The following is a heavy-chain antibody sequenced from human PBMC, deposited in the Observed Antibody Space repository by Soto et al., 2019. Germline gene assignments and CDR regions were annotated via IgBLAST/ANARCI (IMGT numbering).Heavy chain of an antibody. CDR1: GYSFTSYW. CDR3: ARHGITMVRGVIGGMDV. J-gene: IGHJ6*04. D-gene: IGHD3-10*01. CDR2: IYPGDSDT. Sequence: GESLKISCKVSGYSFTSYWIGWVRQMPGKGLEWMGIIYPGDSDTRYSPSFQGQVTISADKSISTAYLQWSSLKASDTAMYYCARHGITMVRGVIGGMDVWGKGTKVNVS. V-gene: IGHV5-51*01.